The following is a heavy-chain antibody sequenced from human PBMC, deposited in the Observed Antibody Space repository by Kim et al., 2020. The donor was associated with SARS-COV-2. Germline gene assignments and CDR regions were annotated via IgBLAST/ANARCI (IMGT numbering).Heavy chain of an antibody. CDR2: IYYSGST. D-gene: IGHD3-10*01. CDR3: ARDQGFGGYGFDY. V-gene: IGHV4-31*03. Sequence: SETLSLTCTVSGGSISSGGYYWSWIRQHPGKGLEWIGYIYYSGSTYYNPSLKSRVTISVDTSKNQFSLKLSSVTAADTAVYYCARDQGFGGYGFDYWGQGTLVTVSS. CDR1: GGSISSGGYY. J-gene: IGHJ4*02.